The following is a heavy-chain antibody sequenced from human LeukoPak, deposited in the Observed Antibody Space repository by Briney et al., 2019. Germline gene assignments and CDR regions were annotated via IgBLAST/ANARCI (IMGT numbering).Heavy chain of an antibody. J-gene: IGHJ4*02. D-gene: IGHD6-6*01. Sequence: PGGSLRLSCAASGFTFSSYSMNWVRQAPGKGLEWVSYISSSSSTIYYADSVKGRFTISRDNAKNSLYLQMNSLRAEDTAVYYCARKGTGVAARPGFDYWGQGTLVTVSS. CDR3: ARKGTGVAARPGFDY. V-gene: IGHV3-48*01. CDR2: ISSSSSTI. CDR1: GFTFSSYS.